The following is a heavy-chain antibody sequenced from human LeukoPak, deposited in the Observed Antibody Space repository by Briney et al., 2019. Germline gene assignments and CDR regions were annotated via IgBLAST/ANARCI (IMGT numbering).Heavy chain of an antibody. Sequence: GEYLKISCTGSGYSFASSWIGWVRQMPVKGLEWMGIIYPDDSDTRYSPSFEGQITISVDKSISTAYLQWSSLKASDTAVYYCARHGHCTNGVCYSNYYYHMHVWGKGTTVTVSS. CDR1: GYSFASSW. D-gene: IGHD2-8*01. CDR3: ARHGHCTNGVCYSNYYYHMHV. CDR2: IYPDDSDT. V-gene: IGHV5-51*01. J-gene: IGHJ6*03.